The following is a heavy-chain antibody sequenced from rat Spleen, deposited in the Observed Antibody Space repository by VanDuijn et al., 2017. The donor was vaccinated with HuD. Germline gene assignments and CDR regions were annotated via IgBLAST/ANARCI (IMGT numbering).Heavy chain of an antibody. CDR1: GFTFSNYG. V-gene: IGHV5-29*01. Sequence: EVQLVESGGGLVQPGRSLKLSCAASGFTFSNYGMAWVRQAPTKGLEWVAPISYDGSSTYYRDSVKGRFTISRDNAKSTLYLQMDSLRSEDTATYYCARKGVYYGLLLRGYWYFDFWGPGTMVTVSS. CDR2: ISYDGSST. J-gene: IGHJ1*01. D-gene: IGHD1-6*01. CDR3: ARKGVYYGLLLRGYWYFDF.